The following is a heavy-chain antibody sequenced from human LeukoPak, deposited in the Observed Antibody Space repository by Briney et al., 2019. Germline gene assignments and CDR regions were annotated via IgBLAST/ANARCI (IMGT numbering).Heavy chain of an antibody. Sequence: PGGSLRLSCAASGFTFSSYDMHWVRQATGKGLEWVSAIGTAGDTYYPGSVKGRFTISRENAKNSLYLQMNSLRAGDTAVYYCARDRGTFLGMDVWAKGPRSPSP. CDR1: GFTFSSYD. J-gene: IGHJ6*02. V-gene: IGHV3-13*01. CDR2: IGTAGDT. D-gene: IGHD2/OR15-2a*01. CDR3: ARDRGTFLGMDV.